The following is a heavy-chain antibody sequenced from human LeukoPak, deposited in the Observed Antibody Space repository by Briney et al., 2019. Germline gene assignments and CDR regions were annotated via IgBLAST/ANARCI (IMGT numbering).Heavy chain of an antibody. CDR2: IRSKAYGGTT. CDR3: TRGRGEYYDFWSGYYYSDY. D-gene: IGHD3-3*01. Sequence: GGSPRLSCTASGFTFGDYAMSWVRQAPGKGLEWVGFIRSKAYGGTTEYAASVKGRFTISRDDSKSIAYLQMNSLKTEDTAVYYCTRGRGEYYDFWSGYYYSDYWGQGTLVTVSS. J-gene: IGHJ4*02. V-gene: IGHV3-49*04. CDR1: GFTFGDYA.